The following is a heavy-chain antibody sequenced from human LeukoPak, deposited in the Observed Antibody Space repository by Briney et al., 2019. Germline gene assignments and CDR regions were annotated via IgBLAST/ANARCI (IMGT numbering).Heavy chain of an antibody. Sequence: GGSLRLSCAASGFTFSSYEMNWVRQAPGKGLEWVSHISSSGTTINYSDSVKGRFTISRDNAKNSLYLQMNSLRAEDTAVYYCARNGLAANGYFDYWGQGTLVTVSS. CDR2: ISSSGTTI. CDR3: ARNGLAANGYFDY. V-gene: IGHV3-48*03. CDR1: GFTFSSYE. J-gene: IGHJ4*02. D-gene: IGHD2-8*01.